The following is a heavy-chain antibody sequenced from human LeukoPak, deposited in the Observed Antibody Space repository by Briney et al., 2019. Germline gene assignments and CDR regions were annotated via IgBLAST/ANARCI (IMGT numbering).Heavy chain of an antibody. CDR1: GFTFSNYG. D-gene: IGHD5-18*01. CDR2: ISYDGSRK. CDR3: TRRGYSPFDY. V-gene: IGHV3-30-3*01. J-gene: IGHJ4*02. Sequence: GGSLRLSCAASGFTFSNYGMHWVRQAPGKGLEWVAVISYDGSRKYYADSAKGRFTISRDNSENTLYLQMNSLRAEDTAVYYCTRRGYSPFDYWGQGTLVTVSS.